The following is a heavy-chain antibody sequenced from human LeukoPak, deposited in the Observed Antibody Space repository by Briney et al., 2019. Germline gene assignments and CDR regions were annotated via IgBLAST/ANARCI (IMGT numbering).Heavy chain of an antibody. CDR3: ARVLDIVVVVAATPGY. Sequence: GGSLRLSCAASGFTFSSYSMNWVRQAPGKGLEWVSSISSSSSYIYYADSVKGRFTISRDNAKNSLYLQMNSLRAEDTAVYYCARVLDIVVVVAATPGYWGQGTLVTVSS. CDR1: GFTFSSYS. D-gene: IGHD2-15*01. V-gene: IGHV3-21*01. CDR2: ISSSSSYI. J-gene: IGHJ4*02.